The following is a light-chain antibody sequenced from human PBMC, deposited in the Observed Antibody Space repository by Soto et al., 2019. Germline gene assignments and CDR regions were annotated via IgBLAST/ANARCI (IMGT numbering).Light chain of an antibody. V-gene: IGKV3-15*01. Sequence: EIVMTQSPATLSVSPGERATLSCRASQTIGSNLAWYQQKPGQPPRLLIYDASTRATDIPARFTGSGSGTEFTLTISSLQSEDFAVFYCQQYNNWPPTWTFGQGTKVDFK. CDR1: QTIGSN. CDR2: DAS. J-gene: IGKJ1*01. CDR3: QQYNNWPPTWT.